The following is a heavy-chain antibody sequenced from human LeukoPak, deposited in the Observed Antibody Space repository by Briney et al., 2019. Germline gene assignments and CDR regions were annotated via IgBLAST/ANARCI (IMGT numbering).Heavy chain of an antibody. V-gene: IGHV1-69*05. CDR1: GGTFSGYA. CDR2: IIPIFGTA. D-gene: IGHD2-15*01. J-gene: IGHJ4*02. Sequence: SVKVSCKASGGTFSGYAISWVRQAPGQGLEWMGGIIPIFGTANYAQKFQGRVTITTDESTSTAYMELSSLRSEDTAVYYCARGEGPAATLRYFDYWGQGTLVTVSS. CDR3: ARGEGPAATLRYFDY.